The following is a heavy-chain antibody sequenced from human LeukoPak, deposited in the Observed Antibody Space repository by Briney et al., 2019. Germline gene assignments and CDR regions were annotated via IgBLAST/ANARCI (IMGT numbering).Heavy chain of an antibody. CDR3: ATDRIGQGVLS. CDR2: FDPEDGET. Sequence: GASVKVSCKVSGYTLTELSMHSVRQAPGKGREWMGGFDPEDGETISAQKFQGGVTMTQDTSTDTAYMELSRLSSEDTAVYYCATDRIGQGVLSWGQGTLVTVSS. J-gene: IGHJ5*02. V-gene: IGHV1-24*01. D-gene: IGHD3-10*01. CDR1: GYTLTELS.